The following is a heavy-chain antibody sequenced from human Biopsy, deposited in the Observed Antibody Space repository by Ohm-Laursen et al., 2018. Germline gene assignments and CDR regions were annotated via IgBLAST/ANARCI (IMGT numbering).Heavy chain of an antibody. CDR3: AKGRGGNSGSLDI. J-gene: IGHJ3*02. CDR1: GFTFSSYA. V-gene: IGHV3-23*01. Sequence: GSLRLSCAASGFTFSSYAMNWVRQAPGKGLEWVSSITVSADTTYYADSVMGRFTVSRDNTQNTLYMQMNSLRAEDTAIYYCAKGRGGNSGSLDIWGHGTMVTVSS. D-gene: IGHD4-23*01. CDR2: ITVSADTT.